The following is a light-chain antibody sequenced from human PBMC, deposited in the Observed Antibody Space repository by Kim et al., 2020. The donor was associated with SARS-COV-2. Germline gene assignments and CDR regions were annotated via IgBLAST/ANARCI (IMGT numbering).Light chain of an antibody. J-gene: IGLJ1*01. CDR1: SSDVGGYNY. Sequence: QSITLSCTGPSSDVGGYNYVSWYQQHPGKAPKLMIYDVSNRPSGVSNRFSGSKSGNTASLTISGLQAEDEADYYCSSYTSSSTLEVFGTGTKVTVL. V-gene: IGLV2-14*03. CDR3: SSYTSSSTLEV. CDR2: DVS.